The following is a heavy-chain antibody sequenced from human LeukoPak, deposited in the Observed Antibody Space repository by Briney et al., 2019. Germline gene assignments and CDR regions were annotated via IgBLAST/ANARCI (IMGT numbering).Heavy chain of an antibody. V-gene: IGHV1-2*02. J-gene: IGHJ5*02. Sequence: GASVKVSCKASGYTFTGYYMHWVRQAPGQGLEWMGWINPNSGGTNYAQKFQGRVTMTRDTSISTAYMELSRLRSDDTAVYYCARSYGAGDGWFDPWGRGTLVTVSS. D-gene: IGHD4-17*01. CDR3: ARSYGAGDGWFDP. CDR2: INPNSGGT. CDR1: GYTFTGYY.